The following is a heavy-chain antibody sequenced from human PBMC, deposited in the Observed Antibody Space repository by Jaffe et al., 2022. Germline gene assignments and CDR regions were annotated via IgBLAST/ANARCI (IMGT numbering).Heavy chain of an antibody. J-gene: IGHJ4*02. CDR3: AKDLSPWNDASPDY. V-gene: IGHV3-30*02. D-gene: IGHD1-1*01. CDR2: IRYDGSNK. Sequence: QVQLVESGGGVVQPGGSLRLSCAASGFTFSSYGMHWVRQAPGKGLEWVAFIRYDGSNKYYADSVKGRFTISRDNSKNTLYLQMNSLRAEDTAVYYCAKDLSPWNDASPDYWGQGTLVTVSS. CDR1: GFTFSSYG.